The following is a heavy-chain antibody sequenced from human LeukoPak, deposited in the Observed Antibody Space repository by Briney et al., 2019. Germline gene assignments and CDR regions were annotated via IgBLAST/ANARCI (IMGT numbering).Heavy chain of an antibody. Sequence: ASVKVSCKASGYTFTGYYMHWVRQAPGQGLEWMGIINPSGGGTTFAQKFQGRVTMTRDTSTSTVYMELSSLRSEDTAVYYCAREGQIIIIRGVPPDHWGQGTLVTVSS. D-gene: IGHD3-10*01. J-gene: IGHJ4*02. V-gene: IGHV1-46*01. CDR3: AREGQIIIIRGVPPDH. CDR2: INPSGGGT. CDR1: GYTFTGYY.